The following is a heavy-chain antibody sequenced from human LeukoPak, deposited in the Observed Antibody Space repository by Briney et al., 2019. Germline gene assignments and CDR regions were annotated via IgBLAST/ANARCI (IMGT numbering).Heavy chain of an antibody. CDR3: ARLNLGYGYFLEATKHDY. CDR2: ISYDDGTNK. Sequence: GRSLGLSCAASGFTFSTYPMHWVRQAPGKGLEWVAVISYDDGTNKYYADSVKGRFTISRDNSKNTLYLQMNSLRAEDTAVYYCARLNLGYGYFLEATKHDYWGQGTLVTVSS. V-gene: IGHV3-30-3*01. J-gene: IGHJ4*02. CDR1: GFTFSTYP. D-gene: IGHD5-18*01.